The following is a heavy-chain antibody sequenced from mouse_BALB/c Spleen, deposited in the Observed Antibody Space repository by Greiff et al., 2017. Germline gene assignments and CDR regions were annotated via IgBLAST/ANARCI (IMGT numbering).Heavy chain of an antibody. J-gene: IGHJ4*01. CDR3: ARGGLLPYAMDY. D-gene: IGHD2-3*01. CDR2: ISSGSSTI. V-gene: IGHV5-17*02. Sequence: DVMLVESGGGLVQPGGSRKLSCAASGFTFSSFGMHWVRQAPEKGLEWVAYISSGSSTIYYADTVKGRFTISRDNPKNTLFLQMTSLRSEDTAMYYCARGGLLPYAMDYWGQGTSVTVSS. CDR1: GFTFSSFG.